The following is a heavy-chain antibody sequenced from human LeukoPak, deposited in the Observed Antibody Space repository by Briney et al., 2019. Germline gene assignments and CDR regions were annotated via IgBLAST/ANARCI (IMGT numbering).Heavy chain of an antibody. Sequence: GGSLRLSCAASGFTISSCAMSWVRQAPGKGLEWVSAINSVGSTYYADSVKGRFTISRDNSKNTLYLQMNSLRAEDTAVYYCARGATIFGVVYFDYWGQGTLVTVSS. CDR2: INSVGST. D-gene: IGHD3-3*01. CDR1: GFTISSCA. V-gene: IGHV3-23*01. CDR3: ARGATIFGVVYFDY. J-gene: IGHJ4*02.